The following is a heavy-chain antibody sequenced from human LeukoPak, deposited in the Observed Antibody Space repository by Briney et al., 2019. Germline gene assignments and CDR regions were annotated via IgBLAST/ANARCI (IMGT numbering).Heavy chain of an antibody. CDR1: GFTFNNLA. Sequence: GGSLRLPCAAWGFTFNNLALIGFRRSRGRGGEGVSSISGSGGVTFYADSVRGRFTVSRDNYGNVHFLDMTSLRAEDTALYYCAKGSSGYYGGFDSWGQGTHVTVSA. V-gene: IGHV3-23*01. CDR2: ISGSGGVT. CDR3: AKGSSGYYGGFDS. J-gene: IGHJ4*02. D-gene: IGHD6-25*01.